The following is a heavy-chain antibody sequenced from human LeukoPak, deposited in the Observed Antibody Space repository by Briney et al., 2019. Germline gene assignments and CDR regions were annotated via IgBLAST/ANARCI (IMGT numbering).Heavy chain of an antibody. Sequence: SETLSLTCTVSGGSISSYYWSWIRQPPGKGLEWIGYIYYSGSTNYNPSLKSRVTISVDTSKNQFSLKLSSVTAADTAVYYCAREIPDYGGNSPGFDPWGQGTLVTVSS. CDR2: IYYSGST. D-gene: IGHD4-23*01. CDR1: GGSISSYY. CDR3: AREIPDYGGNSPGFDP. J-gene: IGHJ5*02. V-gene: IGHV4-59*01.